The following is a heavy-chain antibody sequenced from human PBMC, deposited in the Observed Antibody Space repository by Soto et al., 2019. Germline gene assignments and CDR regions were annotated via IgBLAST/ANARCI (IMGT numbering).Heavy chain of an antibody. D-gene: IGHD3-22*01. J-gene: IGHJ3*02. CDR1: GNSVSSNSAA. CDR3: VRDQWDDSSGFDVFDI. Sequence: PSQTLSLTCVIFGNSVSSNSAAWNWIRQSPSRGLEWLGRTYYRSQWYNDYAVSVKSRITIKPDTSKNQFSLQLNSVTPEDTAVDYCVRDQWDDSSGFDVFDIWGQGTVVTVSS. V-gene: IGHV6-1*01. CDR2: TYYRSQWYN.